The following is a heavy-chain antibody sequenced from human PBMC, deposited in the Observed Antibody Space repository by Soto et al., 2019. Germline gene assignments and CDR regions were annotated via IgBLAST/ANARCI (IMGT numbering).Heavy chain of an antibody. V-gene: IGHV3-48*03. CDR3: ARDGVESGTAMVTPLGFDY. D-gene: IGHD5-18*01. CDR2: ISSSGSTI. CDR1: GFTFSSYE. J-gene: IGHJ4*02. Sequence: EVQLVESGGGLVQPGGSLRLSCAASGFTFSSYEINWVRQAPGKGLEWVSYISSSGSTIYYADSVKGRFTISRDNAKNSLYLQMNSLRAEDTAVYYCARDGVESGTAMVTPLGFDYWGQGTLVTVSS.